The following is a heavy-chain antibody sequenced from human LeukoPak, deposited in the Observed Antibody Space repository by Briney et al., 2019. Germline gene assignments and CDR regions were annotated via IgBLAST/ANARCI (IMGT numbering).Heavy chain of an antibody. V-gene: IGHV3-30*04. CDR3: ARAGDGPRRGAFDI. D-gene: IGHD5-24*01. Sequence: PGRSLRLSCAASGFTFSSYAMHWVRQAPGKGLEWVAVISYDESNKYYADSVKGRFTISRDNSKNTLYLQMNSLRAEDTAVYYCARAGDGPRRGAFDIWGQGTMVTVSS. J-gene: IGHJ3*02. CDR1: GFTFSSYA. CDR2: ISYDESNK.